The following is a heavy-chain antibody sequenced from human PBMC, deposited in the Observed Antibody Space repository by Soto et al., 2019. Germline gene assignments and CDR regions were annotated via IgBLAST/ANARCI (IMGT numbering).Heavy chain of an antibody. CDR2: IYYSWST. CDR1: GGSISSYY. J-gene: IGHJ5*02. D-gene: IGHD6-13*01. CDR3: ARYRIAAAGTRWFDP. Sequence: PSETLSLTCTVSGGSISSYYWSWIRQPPGRGLEWIGYIYYSWSTNYNPSLKSRVTISVDTSKNQFSLKLSSVTAADTAVYYCARYRIAAAGTRWFDPWGQGTLVTVSS. V-gene: IGHV4-59*01.